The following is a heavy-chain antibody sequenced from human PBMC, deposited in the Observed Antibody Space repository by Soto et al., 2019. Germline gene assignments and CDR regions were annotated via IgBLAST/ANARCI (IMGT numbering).Heavy chain of an antibody. CDR1: GCTFSTYG. Sequence: PGGSLRVSCAAAGCTFSTYGMHWVRQATGKGLEWVAVVSHDGRNTHYADSVKGRFTISRDSSKNTVSLEMTSLRAEDTAVYYYAKGGRQWLVTSDFNYWGQGALVTVSS. CDR3: AKGGRQWLVTSDFNY. CDR2: VSHDGRNT. D-gene: IGHD6-19*01. J-gene: IGHJ4*02. V-gene: IGHV3-30*18.